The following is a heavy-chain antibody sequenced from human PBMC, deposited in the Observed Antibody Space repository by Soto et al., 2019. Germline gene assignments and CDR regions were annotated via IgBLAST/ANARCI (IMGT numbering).Heavy chain of an antibody. CDR1: GYTLTIYG. CDR2: ISAYNGNT. CDR3: ARDSXIVATSWFGP. V-gene: IGHV1-18*01. D-gene: IGHD5-12*01. J-gene: IGHJ5*02. Sequence: ASLKVSCKASGYTLTIYGISWVRQAPGQGLEWMGWISAYNGNTNYAQKLQGRVTMTTDTSTSTAYMELRRLSSDDTAVYYCARDSXIVATSWFGPWGQGPLVTVSS.